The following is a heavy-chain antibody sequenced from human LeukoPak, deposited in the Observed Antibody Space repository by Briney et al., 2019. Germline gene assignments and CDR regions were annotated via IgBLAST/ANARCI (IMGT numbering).Heavy chain of an antibody. Sequence: GRSLRLSCAASGFTFINAWMSWVRQAPGKVLEWIGHIKSKTDGGTTDYAAPVKGRFPISRDDSKRTLYLQINSLKTEDTAVYYCTASGYNPSRYFQFWGQGTLATVSS. CDR2: IKSKTDGGTT. V-gene: IGHV3-15*01. J-gene: IGHJ1*01. CDR1: GFTFINAW. CDR3: TASGYNPSRYFQF. D-gene: IGHD3-22*01.